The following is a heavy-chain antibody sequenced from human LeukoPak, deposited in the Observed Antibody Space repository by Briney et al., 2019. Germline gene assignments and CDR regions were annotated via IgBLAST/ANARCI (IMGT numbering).Heavy chain of an antibody. CDR1: GYSFTDNY. V-gene: IGHV1-2*02. D-gene: IGHD3-16*01. CDR3: ARDWVGEFQN. Sequence: ASVKVSCKASGYSFTDNYIHWVRQAPGQGLEWMGGINPNSGGATYAQQFQGRVTMTRDTSISTAYMEFSSLRSDDTAVYYCARDWVGEFQNWGQGTLVTVSS. J-gene: IGHJ4*02. CDR2: INPNSGGA.